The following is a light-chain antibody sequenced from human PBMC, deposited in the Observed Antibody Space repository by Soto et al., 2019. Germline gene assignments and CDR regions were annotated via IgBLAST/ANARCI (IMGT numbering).Light chain of an antibody. CDR3: QQYNSYSWT. CDR1: QSVSLW. V-gene: IGKV1-5*03. J-gene: IGKJ1*01. Sequence: DVQITQSPSTLSASVGDRVSITCRASQSVSLWLAWFQQKPGKAPKLLIYKASSLQSGVPSRFSGSGSGTEFTLTISILQPDDFATYYCQQYNSYSWTFGQGTKVEIK. CDR2: KAS.